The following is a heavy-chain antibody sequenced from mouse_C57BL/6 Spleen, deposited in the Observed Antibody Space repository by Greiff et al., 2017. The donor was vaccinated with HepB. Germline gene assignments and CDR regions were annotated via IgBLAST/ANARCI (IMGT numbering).Heavy chain of an antibody. D-gene: IGHD1-1*01. V-gene: IGHV1-64*01. CDR3: ARGIGNYGSSPYWYFDV. J-gene: IGHJ1*03. CDR1: GYTFTSYW. Sequence: QVQLKQPGAELVKPGASVKLSCKASGYTFTSYWMHWVKQRPGQGLEWIGMIHPNSGSTNYNEKFKSKATLTVDKSSSTAYMQLSSLTSEDSAVYYCARGIGNYGSSPYWYFDVWGTGTTVTVSS. CDR2: IHPNSGST.